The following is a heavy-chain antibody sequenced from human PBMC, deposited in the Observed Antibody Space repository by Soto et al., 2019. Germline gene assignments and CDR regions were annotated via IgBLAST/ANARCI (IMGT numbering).Heavy chain of an antibody. Sequence: EVQLLESGGGLVQPGGSLRLSCAASGFTFSNYAMSWVRQAQGKGLEWVSSINGGGGSTYYADSVKGRFTISKDNSKNTLYLQMNSLRAEDTAVYYCAKDQRGYTSTARIDYWGQGTLVTVSS. CDR2: INGGGGST. V-gene: IGHV3-23*01. CDR3: AKDQRGYTSTARIDY. CDR1: GFTFSNYA. J-gene: IGHJ4*02. D-gene: IGHD6-13*01.